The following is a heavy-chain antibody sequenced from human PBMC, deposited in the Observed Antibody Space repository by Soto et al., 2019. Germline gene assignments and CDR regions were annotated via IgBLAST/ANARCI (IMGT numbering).Heavy chain of an antibody. CDR1: GYTFTSYA. J-gene: IGHJ5*02. CDR3: ARRRAARQRLGDWFDP. V-gene: IGHV1-3*01. Sequence: QVQLVQSGAEVKKPGASVKVSCKASGYTFTSYAMHWVRQAPGQRLEWMGWINAGNGNTKYSQKFQGRVTITRDTSASTAYMELSSLRSEDTAVYYCARRRAARQRLGDWFDPWGQGTLVTVSS. D-gene: IGHD6-6*01. CDR2: INAGNGNT.